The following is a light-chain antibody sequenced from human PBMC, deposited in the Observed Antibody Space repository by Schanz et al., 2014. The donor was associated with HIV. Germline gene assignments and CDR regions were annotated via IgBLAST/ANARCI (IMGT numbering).Light chain of an antibody. V-gene: IGLV2-8*01. CDR2: EVS. CDR1: RSDIGNYDF. J-gene: IGLJ3*02. Sequence: QSALTQPPSASGSPGQSVTISCTGTRSDIGNYDFVSWYQQYPGKAPRLIIHEVSKRPSGVPDRFSGSKSGNTASLTVSGLQAGDEADYYCSSYAGSSSWVFGGGTKLTVL. CDR3: SSYAGSSSWV.